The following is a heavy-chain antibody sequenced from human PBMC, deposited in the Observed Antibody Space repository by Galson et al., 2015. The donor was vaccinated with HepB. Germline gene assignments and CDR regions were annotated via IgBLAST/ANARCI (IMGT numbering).Heavy chain of an antibody. CDR3: ASDYFYDCIGYGY. CDR2: ISGRGGTS. J-gene: IGHJ4*02. D-gene: IGHD3-22*01. V-gene: IGHV3-11*01. CDR1: GFTFSSYY. Sequence: SLRLSCAASGFTFSSYYMSWVRQAPGKGLEWVSYISGRGGTSYYADSVKGRFTISRDNSKNSLHLQMNSLRADDTAVYYCASDYFYDCIGYGYWGLGTLVTGSS.